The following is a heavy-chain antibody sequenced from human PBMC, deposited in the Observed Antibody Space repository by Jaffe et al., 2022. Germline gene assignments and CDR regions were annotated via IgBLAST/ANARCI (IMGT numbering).Heavy chain of an antibody. CDR3: ARGDGSGSYLYYYYYMDV. J-gene: IGHJ6*03. Sequence: QVQLQESGPGLVKPSETLSLTCTVSGGSISSYYWSWIRQPPGKGLEWIGYIYYSGSTNYNPSLKSRVTISVDTSKNQFSLKLSSVTAADTAVYYCARGDGSGSYLYYYYYMDVWGKGTTVTVSS. CDR1: GGSISSYY. V-gene: IGHV4-59*01. D-gene: IGHD3-10*01. CDR2: IYYSGST.